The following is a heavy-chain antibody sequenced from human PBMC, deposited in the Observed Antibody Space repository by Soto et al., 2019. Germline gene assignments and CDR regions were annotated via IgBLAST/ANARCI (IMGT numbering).Heavy chain of an antibody. V-gene: IGHV3-23*01. CDR1: GFSFSSYA. D-gene: IGHD5-12*01. Sequence: EVQLLESGGGLVQPGGSLRLSCAASGFSFSSYAMVWVRQAPGKGLEWVSVISARGGISYFADSVKGRFTIFRDNSKNVLSLEMNSVRVEDTAIYFCAKGSIEYSASVDNWGQGTLVLVSS. CDR3: AKGSIEYSASVDN. J-gene: IGHJ4*02. CDR2: ISARGGIS.